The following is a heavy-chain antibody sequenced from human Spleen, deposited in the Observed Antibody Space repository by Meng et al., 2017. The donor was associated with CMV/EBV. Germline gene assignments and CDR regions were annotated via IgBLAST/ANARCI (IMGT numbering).Heavy chain of an antibody. CDR2: INPNSGGT. J-gene: IGHJ5*02. CDR1: GYTFSDHY. CDR3: ARDMKRITIFGVVNPGGLSDP. Sequence: ASVKVSCKASGYTFSDHYMNWVRQAPGQGLEWMGWINPNSGGTNYAQKFQGRVTMTRDTSISTAYMELSRLRSDDTAVYYCARDMKRITIFGVVNPGGLSDPWGQGTLVTVSS. V-gene: IGHV1-2*02. D-gene: IGHD3-3*01.